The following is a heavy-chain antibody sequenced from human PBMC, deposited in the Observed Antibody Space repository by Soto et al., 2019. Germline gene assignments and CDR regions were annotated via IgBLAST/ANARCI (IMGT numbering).Heavy chain of an antibody. J-gene: IGHJ3*02. CDR3: AREVTMIVVVIRGAFDI. V-gene: IGHV6-1*01. CDR1: GDSVSSNSAA. CDR2: TYYRSKWYN. Sequence: SQTLSLTCAISGDSVSSNSAAWNWIRQSPSRGLEWLGRTYYRSKWYNDYAVSVKSRITINPDTSKNQFSLQLNSVTPEDAAVYYCAREVTMIVVVIRGAFDIWGQGTMVTVSS. D-gene: IGHD3-22*01.